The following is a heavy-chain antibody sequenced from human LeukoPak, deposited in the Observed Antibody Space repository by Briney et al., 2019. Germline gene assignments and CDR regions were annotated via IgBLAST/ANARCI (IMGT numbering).Heavy chain of an antibody. Sequence: SVKVSCKASGGTFSSYAISWVRQAPGQGLEWMGGIIPIFGTANYAQKFQGRVSMTRDTSTSTVYMELSSLRSEDTAVYYCARDLGGSGSFWGQGTLVTVSS. CDR2: IIPIFGTA. D-gene: IGHD3-10*01. V-gene: IGHV1-69*05. CDR3: ARDLGGSGSF. CDR1: GGTFSSYA. J-gene: IGHJ4*02.